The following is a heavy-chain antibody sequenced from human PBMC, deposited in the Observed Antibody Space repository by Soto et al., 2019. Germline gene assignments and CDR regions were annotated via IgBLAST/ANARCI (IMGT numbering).Heavy chain of an antibody. J-gene: IGHJ4*02. CDR2: IIPIFGTA. D-gene: IGHD2-2*01. Sequence: ASVKVSCKASGGTFSSYAISWVRQAPGQGLEWMGGIIPIFGTANYAQKFQGRVTMTRDTSISTAYMELSRLRSDDTAVYYCARDPPAGYFDYWGQGTLVTVSS. V-gene: IGHV1-69*05. CDR3: ARDPPAGYFDY. CDR1: GGTFSSYA.